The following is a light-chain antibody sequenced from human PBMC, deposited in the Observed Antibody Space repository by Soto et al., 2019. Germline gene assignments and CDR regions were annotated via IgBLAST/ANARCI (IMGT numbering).Light chain of an antibody. Sequence: QSVLTQPPSVSGAPGQRVTISCTGSSSNIGAGYDLHWYQQLPGTAPKLLIYGNSNRPSGVPDRFSGSQSGTSASLAITGLQAEDESYYYCQSYDSSLSVVVFGGGTKLTVL. CDR1: SSNIGAGYD. J-gene: IGLJ2*01. V-gene: IGLV1-40*01. CDR3: QSYDSSLSVVV. CDR2: GNS.